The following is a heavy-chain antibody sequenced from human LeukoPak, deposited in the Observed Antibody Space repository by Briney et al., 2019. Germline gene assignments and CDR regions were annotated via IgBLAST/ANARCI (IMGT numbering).Heavy chain of an antibody. V-gene: IGHV1-69*04. CDR2: IIPIFGIA. CDR1: GGTFSNYA. Sequence: AASVKVSCKASGGTFSNYAISWVRQAPGQGLEWMGRIIPIFGIANYAQRFQGRVTITADKSTSTACMEPSSLRSEDTAVYYCAREKELGIVANWYFDLWGRGTLVTVSS. D-gene: IGHD5-12*01. CDR3: AREKELGIVANWYFDL. J-gene: IGHJ2*01.